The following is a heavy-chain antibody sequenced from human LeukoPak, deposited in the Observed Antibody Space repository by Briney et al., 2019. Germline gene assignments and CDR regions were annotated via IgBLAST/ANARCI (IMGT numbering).Heavy chain of an antibody. J-gene: IGHJ4*02. V-gene: IGHV4-4*07. CDR3: ARGAESITGTTFDY. CDR1: GGSISSYY. CDR2: IYTSGST. D-gene: IGHD1-7*01. Sequence: PSETLSLTCTVSGGSISSYYWSWIRQPAGKGLEWIGRIYTSGSTNYNPSLKSRVTMSVDTSKNQFSLKLSSVTAADTAVYYCARGAESITGTTFDYWGQGTLVTVSS.